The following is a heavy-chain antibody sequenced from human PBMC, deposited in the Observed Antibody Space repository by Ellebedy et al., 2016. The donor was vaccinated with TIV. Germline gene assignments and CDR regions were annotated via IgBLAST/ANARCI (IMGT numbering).Heavy chain of an antibody. Sequence: GSLRLXXAVYGGSFSGYYWTWIRQTPGKGLEWIGEINDSGSTNYNPSLKSRVTISVDTSKNQFSLKLSSVTAADTAVYYCARDRGDYSSSWYGRYYYGMDVWGQGTTVTVSS. CDR2: INDSGST. D-gene: IGHD6-13*01. J-gene: IGHJ6*02. V-gene: IGHV4-34*01. CDR3: ARDRGDYSSSWYGRYYYGMDV. CDR1: GGSFSGYY.